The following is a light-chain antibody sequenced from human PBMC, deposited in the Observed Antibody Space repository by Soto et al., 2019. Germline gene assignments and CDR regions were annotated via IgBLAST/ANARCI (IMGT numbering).Light chain of an antibody. CDR1: QSVRDN. Sequence: EIVMTQSPSTLSVSPGERVTLSCRASQSVRDNVAWYQQTPGQAPRLLIYGASSMHTDIPARFSGSGSGTEFTLTISSLQSEDFAVYYCQQNNDLPLTFGGGTKVEIK. CDR2: GAS. V-gene: IGKV3D-15*01. J-gene: IGKJ4*01. CDR3: QQNNDLPLT.